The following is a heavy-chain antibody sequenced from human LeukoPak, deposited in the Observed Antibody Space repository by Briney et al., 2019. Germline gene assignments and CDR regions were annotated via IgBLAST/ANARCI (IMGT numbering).Heavy chain of an antibody. Sequence: GGSLRLSCAASGFTLSDYHMNWVRQAPGKGLEWVSYISSSGSTIYYADSVKGRFTISRDNAKNSLYLQMNSLRAEDTAVYYCARDRRGYYDSSGYYYVSYYYYYYGMDVWGQGTTVTVSS. CDR2: ISSSGSTI. D-gene: IGHD3-22*01. CDR3: ARDRRGYYDSSGYYYVSYYYYYYGMDV. J-gene: IGHJ6*02. CDR1: GFTLSDYH. V-gene: IGHV3-48*03.